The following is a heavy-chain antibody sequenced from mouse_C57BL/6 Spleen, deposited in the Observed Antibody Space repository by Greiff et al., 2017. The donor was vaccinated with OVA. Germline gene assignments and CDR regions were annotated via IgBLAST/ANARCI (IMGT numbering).Heavy chain of an antibody. CDR3: TRTSWVLRSYYFDY. V-gene: IGHV1-15*01. CDR2: IDPETGGT. J-gene: IGHJ2*01. Sequence: LVESGAELVRPGASVTLSCKASGYTFTDYEMHWVKQTPVHGLAWIGAIDPETGGTAYNQKFKGKSILTADKSSSTAYMELRSLTSEDSAVYYCTRTSWVLRSYYFDYWGQGTTLTVSS. CDR1: GYTFTDYE. D-gene: IGHD1-1*01.